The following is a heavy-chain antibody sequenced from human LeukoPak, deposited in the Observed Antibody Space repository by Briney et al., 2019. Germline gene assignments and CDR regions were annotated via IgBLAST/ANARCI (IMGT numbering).Heavy chain of an antibody. CDR3: ARAQIDQGVWFDP. V-gene: IGHV4-39*07. Sequence: SETLSLTCTVSGGSISSSSYYWGWIRQPPGKGLEWIGSIYYSGSTNYNPSLKSRVTISVDTSKNQFSLKLSSVTAADTAVYYCARAQIDQGVWFDPWGQGTLVTVSS. CDR2: IYYSGST. J-gene: IGHJ5*02. CDR1: GGSISSSSYY. D-gene: IGHD2/OR15-2a*01.